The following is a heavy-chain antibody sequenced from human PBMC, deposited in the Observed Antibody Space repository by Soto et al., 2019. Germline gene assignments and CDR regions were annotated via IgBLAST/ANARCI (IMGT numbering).Heavy chain of an antibody. V-gene: IGHV4-59*12. J-gene: IGHJ5*02. CDR3: ARDRRPGGSSGYKRHNWFDT. CDR2: IYYSGST. D-gene: IGHD6-13*01. Sequence: SETLSLTCTVSGGSISSYYWSWIRQPPGKGLEWIWYIYYSGSTNYNPSLKSRVTISVDTSKNQFSLKLSSVTAADTAVYYCARDRRPGGSSGYKRHNWFDTWGQGTLVTVSS. CDR1: GGSISSYY.